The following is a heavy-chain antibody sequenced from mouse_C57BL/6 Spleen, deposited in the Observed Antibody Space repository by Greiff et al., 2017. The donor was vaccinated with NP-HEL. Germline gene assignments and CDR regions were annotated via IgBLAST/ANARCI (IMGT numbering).Heavy chain of an antibody. CDR1: GYTFTSYW. CDR2: IDPSDSYT. CDR3: ARRTAQAFDY. D-gene: IGHD3-2*02. J-gene: IGHJ2*01. Sequence: QVQLQQPGAELVKPGASVKLSCKASGYTFTSYWMQWVKQRPGQGLEWIGEIDPSDSYTNYNQNFKGKATLTVDTSSSTAYMQLSSLTSEDSAVYYCARRTAQAFDYWGQGTTLTVSS. V-gene: IGHV1-50*01.